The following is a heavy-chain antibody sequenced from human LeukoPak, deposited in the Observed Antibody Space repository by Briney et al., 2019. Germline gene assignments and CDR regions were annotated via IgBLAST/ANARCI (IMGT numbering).Heavy chain of an antibody. Sequence: GGSLRLSCTVSGFNFDDYAMHWVRQAPGKGLEWVSGISWDSAHIVYVDSVRGRFTNSRDNAKNSLYLQMNGLRAEDTALYYCAKERSGTYLLDSWGQGTLVTVSS. D-gene: IGHD1-26*01. CDR3: AKERSGTYLLDS. V-gene: IGHV3-9*01. J-gene: IGHJ4*02. CDR2: ISWDSAHI. CDR1: GFNFDDYA.